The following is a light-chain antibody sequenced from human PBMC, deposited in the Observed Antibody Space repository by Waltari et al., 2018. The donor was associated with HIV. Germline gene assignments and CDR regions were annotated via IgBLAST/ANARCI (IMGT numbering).Light chain of an antibody. J-gene: IGKJ3*01. CDR3: QQTYTVPLT. V-gene: IGKV1-39*01. CDR2: DAS. Sequence: DIQMTLSPSSLSASVGDRVTITCRSSQYINTYLNWYQQKPGTAPKALIYDASSVESAVPSRFSGSGLGTDFTLTISSLQPDDYATYGGQQTYTVPLTFGPGTKVDIK. CDR1: QYINTY.